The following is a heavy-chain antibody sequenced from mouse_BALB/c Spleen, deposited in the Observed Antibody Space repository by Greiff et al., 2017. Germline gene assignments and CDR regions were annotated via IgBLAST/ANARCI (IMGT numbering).Heavy chain of an antibody. D-gene: IGHD1-1*01. J-gene: IGHJ2*01. CDR3: NYYGSSSFDY. CDR1: GFNIKDYY. CDR2: IDPENGDT. Sequence: EVQLQQSGAELVRSGATVKLSCTASGFNIKDYYMHWVKQRPEQGLEWIGWIDPENGDTEYAPKFQGKATMTADTSSNTAYLQLSSLTSEDTAVYYCNYYGSSSFDYWGQGTTLTVSS. V-gene: IGHV14-4*02.